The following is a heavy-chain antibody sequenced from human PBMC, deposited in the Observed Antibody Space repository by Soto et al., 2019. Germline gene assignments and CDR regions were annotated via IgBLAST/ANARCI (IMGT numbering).Heavy chain of an antibody. D-gene: IGHD5-12*01. CDR3: GRDEQLVEMATIREAFDI. CDR1: GYTFTSYG. Sequence: ASVKVSCKASGYTFTSYGISWVRQAPGQGLEWMGWISAYNGNTNYAQKLQGRVTMTTDTSTSTAYMELRSLRSDDTAVYYCGRDEQLVEMATIREAFDIWGQGTMVTVSS. V-gene: IGHV1-18*01. CDR2: ISAYNGNT. J-gene: IGHJ3*02.